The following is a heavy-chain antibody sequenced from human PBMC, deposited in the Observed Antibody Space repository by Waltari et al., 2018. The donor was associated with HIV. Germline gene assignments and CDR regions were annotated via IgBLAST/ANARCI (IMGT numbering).Heavy chain of an antibody. CDR3: ARGSTLDY. Sequence: QVQLQESGPGLVKPSQTLSLTCPVSGGSISSGSYYWSWIRQPAGKGLEWIGRIYTSGSTNYNPSLKSRVTISVDTSKNQFSLKLSSVTAADTAVYYCARGSTLDYWGQGTLVTVSS. V-gene: IGHV4-61*02. J-gene: IGHJ4*02. CDR1: GGSISSGSYY. CDR2: IYTSGST. D-gene: IGHD6-13*01.